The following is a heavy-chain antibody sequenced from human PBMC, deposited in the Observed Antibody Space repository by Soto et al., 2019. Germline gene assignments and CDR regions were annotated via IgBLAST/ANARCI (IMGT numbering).Heavy chain of an antibody. CDR1: GFTFSSYG. CDR2: ISKDGNGK. J-gene: IGHJ4*02. CDR3: TGEVASGY. D-gene: IGHD2-8*02. Sequence: QVQLVESGGGVVQPGRSLRLSCAASGFTFSSYGMHWVRQAPGKGLEWVAVISKDGNGKYYAESVKGRFTNFRDNSKNTLYLRLNSLGAEDTAAYYCTGEVASGYWGQGTLVTVSS. V-gene: IGHV3-30*03.